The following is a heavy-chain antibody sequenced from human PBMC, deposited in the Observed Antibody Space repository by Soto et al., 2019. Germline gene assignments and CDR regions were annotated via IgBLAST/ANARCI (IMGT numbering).Heavy chain of an antibody. CDR1: GFTFTNFA. CDR2: ISASGRDT. Sequence: GGSLRLSCAASGFTFTNFAMSWVRQAPGKGLEWVSGISASGRDTYYADSVKDRFTVSRDNSKNTLYLQMNSLRAEDTAIYYCAKGKASGWYYFNYWGQGARVTVSS. D-gene: IGHD6-19*01. V-gene: IGHV3-23*01. J-gene: IGHJ4*02. CDR3: AKGKASGWYYFNY.